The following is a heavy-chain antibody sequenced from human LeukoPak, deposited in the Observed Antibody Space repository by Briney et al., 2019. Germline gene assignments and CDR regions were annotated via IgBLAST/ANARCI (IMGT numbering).Heavy chain of an antibody. CDR3: AKDPLYDSSGFYFDY. V-gene: IGHV3-23*01. Sequence: PGGSLRLSCAASEFTFSSYAMSWVRQAPGEGLEWVSAISGIGGSTYYADSVKGRFTISRDNSKNTLYLQMNSLRAEDTAVYYCAKDPLYDSSGFYFDYWGQGTLVTVSS. CDR1: EFTFSSYA. D-gene: IGHD3-22*01. J-gene: IGHJ4*02. CDR2: ISGIGGST.